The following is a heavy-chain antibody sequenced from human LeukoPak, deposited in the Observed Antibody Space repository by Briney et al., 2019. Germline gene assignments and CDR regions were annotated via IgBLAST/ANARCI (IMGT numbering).Heavy chain of an antibody. CDR1: GFTFSSYA. Sequence: GGSLRLSCSASGFTFSSYAMSWVRQAPGKGLEWVSAIIGSGGSTYYADSVKGRFTISRDNSRNKLYLQMNSLRAEDTAVYYCAKQKGCIAAAGTAEYWGQGTLVTVSS. CDR3: AKQKGCIAAAGTAEY. CDR2: IIGSGGST. J-gene: IGHJ4*02. V-gene: IGHV3-23*01. D-gene: IGHD6-13*01.